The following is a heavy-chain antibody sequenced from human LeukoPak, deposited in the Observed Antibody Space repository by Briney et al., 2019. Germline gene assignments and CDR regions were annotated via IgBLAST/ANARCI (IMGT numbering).Heavy chain of an antibody. CDR1: GFTFSDYS. CDR2: ISSSSSYI. J-gene: IGHJ5*02. CDR3: ARDLGSSGSWA. V-gene: IGHV3-21*01. D-gene: IGHD6-19*01. Sequence: GESLKISCKGSGFTFSDYSMNWVRQAPGKGLEWVSSISSSSSYIYYADSVKGRFTISRDNAKNSLYLQMNSLRAEDTAVYYCARDLGSSGSWAWGQGTLVTVSS.